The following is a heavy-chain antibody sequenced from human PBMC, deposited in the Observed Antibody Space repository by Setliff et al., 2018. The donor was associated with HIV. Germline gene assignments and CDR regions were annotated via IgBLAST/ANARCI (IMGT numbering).Heavy chain of an antibody. Sequence: PSETLSLTCSVSGASISSGDSYWSWVRQPPGKGLEWIGSIYHSGSTYDNPSLTSRVTMSVDTSKNQFSLKLKSVTAADTAVDYCAREDTTSDAFDIWGQGTMVTVSS. CDR3: AREDTTSDAFDI. J-gene: IGHJ3*02. V-gene: IGHV4-39*07. CDR2: IYHSGST. D-gene: IGHD1-26*01. CDR1: GASISSGDSY.